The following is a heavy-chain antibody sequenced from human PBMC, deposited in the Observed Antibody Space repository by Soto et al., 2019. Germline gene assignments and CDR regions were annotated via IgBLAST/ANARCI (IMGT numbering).Heavy chain of an antibody. CDR3: AKDMSIFGVVISSFYYGMDV. D-gene: IGHD3-3*01. CDR1: GFTFSSYG. V-gene: IGHV3-30*18. CDR2: ISYDGSNK. Sequence: PGGSLRLCCAASGFTFSSYGMHWARQAPGKGLEWVAVISYDGSNKYYADSVRGRFTISRDNSKNTLYLQMNSLRAEDTAVYYCAKDMSIFGVVISSFYYGMDVWGQGTTVTVSS. J-gene: IGHJ6*02.